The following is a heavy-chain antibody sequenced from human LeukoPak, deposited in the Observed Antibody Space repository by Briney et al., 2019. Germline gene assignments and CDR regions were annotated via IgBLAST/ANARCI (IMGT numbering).Heavy chain of an antibody. CDR1: GYSFTSNV. CDR2: ISAYNGNT. V-gene: IGHV1-18*01. Sequence: GSVKVSCKASGYSFTSNVISWVRQAPGQGLEWMGWISAYNGNTNYAQKLQGRVTMTTDTSTSTAYMELRSLRSDDTAVYYCARDTKWELPRVDYWGQGTLVTVSS. CDR3: ARDTKWELPRVDY. J-gene: IGHJ4*02. D-gene: IGHD1-26*01.